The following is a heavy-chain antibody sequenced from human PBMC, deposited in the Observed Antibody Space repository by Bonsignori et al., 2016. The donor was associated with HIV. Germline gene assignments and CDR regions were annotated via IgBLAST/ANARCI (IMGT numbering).Heavy chain of an antibody. CDR3: ARGVNSAFDI. Sequence: WIRQPPGKGLEWVANIKQDGSEKYYVDSVKGRFTISRDNAKNSLYLQMNSLRAEDTAVYYCARGVNSAFDIWGQGTMVTVSS. CDR2: IKQDGSEK. J-gene: IGHJ3*02. V-gene: IGHV3-7*01.